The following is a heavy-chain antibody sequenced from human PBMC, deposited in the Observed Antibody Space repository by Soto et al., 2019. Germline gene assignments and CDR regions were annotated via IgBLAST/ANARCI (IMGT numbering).Heavy chain of an antibody. Sequence: XGSLRLSCAASGFTVSSNFRNWVRQSPGKGLEWLAVLYPGPGAYYSDSVKDRFTISRDNSKNTLFLQLDGLRAEDTAIYYCARQCGGGCSNAFDLWGQGTVVTVSS. CDR2: LYPGPGA. J-gene: IGHJ3*01. V-gene: IGHV3-66*04. CDR3: ARQCGGGCSNAFDL. CDR1: GFTVSSNF. D-gene: IGHD2-21*01.